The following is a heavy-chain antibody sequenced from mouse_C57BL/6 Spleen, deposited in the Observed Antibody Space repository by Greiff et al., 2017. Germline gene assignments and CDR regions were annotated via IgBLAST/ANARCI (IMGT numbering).Heavy chain of an antibody. CDR2: IDPEDGDT. Sequence: VQLQQSGAELVRPGASVKLSCTASGFNITDSYMHWVKQRPEQGLEWIGRIDPEDGDTEYAPKFQGKATMTADTSSNTAYLQLSSLTSEDTAVYYCARGYGNYVYFDVWGTGTTLTVSS. CDR3: ARGYGNYVYFDV. CDR1: GFNITDSY. J-gene: IGHJ1*03. D-gene: IGHD2-1*01. V-gene: IGHV14-1*01.